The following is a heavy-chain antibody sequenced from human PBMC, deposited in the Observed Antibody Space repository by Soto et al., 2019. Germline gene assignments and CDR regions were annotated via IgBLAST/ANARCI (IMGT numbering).Heavy chain of an antibody. V-gene: IGHV3-30*19. CDR2: ISKDGLDR. CDR3: ASPREGQWLVFDH. J-gene: IGHJ4*02. D-gene: IGHD6-19*01. Sequence: GGSLRLSCVVSGFTFSDFGIHWGRQSPGEGLAWVASISKDGLDRYYSESVKGRFTISRDDSKNTVFLQMNSLKVEDTAAYFCASPREGQWLVFDHWGQRTLVTVSS. CDR1: GFTFSDFG.